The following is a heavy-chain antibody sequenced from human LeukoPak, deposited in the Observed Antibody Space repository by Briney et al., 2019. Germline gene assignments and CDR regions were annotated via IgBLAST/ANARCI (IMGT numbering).Heavy chain of an antibody. CDR1: GFTFGDYA. V-gene: IGHV3-49*04. CDR3: MSESTQIWFEEFYYVMVV. J-gene: IGHJ6*02. Sequence: GGSLRLSCTASGFTFGDYAMSWVRQAPGKGLEWVGFIRSKAYGGTTEYAASVKGRFTISRDDSKSIANMQMNSLKTEVRAEGNCMSESTQIWFEEFYYVMVVCGQGTTVTVSS. CDR2: IRSKAYGGTT. D-gene: IGHD3-10*01.